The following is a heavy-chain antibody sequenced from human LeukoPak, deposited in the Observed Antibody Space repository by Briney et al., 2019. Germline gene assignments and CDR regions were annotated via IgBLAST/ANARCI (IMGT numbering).Heavy chain of an antibody. CDR3: ARSPPYYYGLGTSYNLPYFDY. D-gene: IGHD3-10*01. CDR1: GFSLSTTGVG. J-gene: IGHJ4*02. CDR2: IYWDDDK. Sequence: SGPTLVNPTQTLTLTCTFSGFSLSTTGVGVGWIRQPPGKALEWLALIYWDDDKRYSPSLKRRLTITKDTSKNQVVLTMTNMDPVDTATYYCARSPPYYYGLGTSYNLPYFDYWGQGTLVTVSS. V-gene: IGHV2-5*02.